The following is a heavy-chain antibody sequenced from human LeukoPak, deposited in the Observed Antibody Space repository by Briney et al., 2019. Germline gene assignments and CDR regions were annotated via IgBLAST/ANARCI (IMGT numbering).Heavy chain of an antibody. CDR1: GYTFTSYA. Sequence: ASVKVSCKASGYTFTSYAMHWVRQAPGQRLEWMGWINAGNGNTKYSQEFQGRVTITRDTSASTACMELSSLRSEDTAVYYCARGADSSSWYGGWFDPWGQGTLVTVSS. CDR3: ARGADSSSWYGGWFDP. V-gene: IGHV1-3*01. D-gene: IGHD6-13*01. J-gene: IGHJ5*02. CDR2: INAGNGNT.